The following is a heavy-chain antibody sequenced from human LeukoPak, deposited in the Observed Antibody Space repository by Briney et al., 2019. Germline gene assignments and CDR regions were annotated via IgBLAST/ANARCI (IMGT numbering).Heavy chain of an antibody. Sequence: GGSLRLSCAASGFTFSSYWMSWVRQAPGKGLEWVANIKQDGSEKYYVDSVRGRFTISRDNAKNSLYLQMNSLRAEDTAVCYCARDLEDIVATITPLDYWGQGTLVTVSS. CDR1: GFTFSSYW. CDR3: ARDLEDIVATITPLDY. CDR2: IKQDGSEK. D-gene: IGHD5-12*01. J-gene: IGHJ4*02. V-gene: IGHV3-7*01.